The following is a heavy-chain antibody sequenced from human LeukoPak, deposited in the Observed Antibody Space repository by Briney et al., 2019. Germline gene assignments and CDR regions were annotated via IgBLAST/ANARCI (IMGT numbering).Heavy chain of an antibody. CDR1: GASISNYY. CDR3: ARDMLDMGYYYYMDV. CDR2: IYHSGST. J-gene: IGHJ6*03. V-gene: IGHV4-4*07. Sequence: SETLSLTCTVSGASISNYYWNWIRQPAGKGLEWIGRIYHSGSTNYNPSLKSRVTMSVDTSKNQVSLRLRSVTAADTAVYYCARDMLDMGYYYYMDVWGKGTTVTVSS. D-gene: IGHD3-10*02.